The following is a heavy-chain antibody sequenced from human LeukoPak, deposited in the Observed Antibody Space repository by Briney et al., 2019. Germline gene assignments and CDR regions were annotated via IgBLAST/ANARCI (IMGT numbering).Heavy chain of an antibody. CDR1: GFTFSSYA. V-gene: IGHV4-34*01. CDR3: ARWGRLRYYYDSSGSPFRY. J-gene: IGHJ4*02. D-gene: IGHD3-22*01. CDR2: INHSGST. Sequence: GSLRLSCAASGFTFSSYAMSWVRQPPGKGLEWIGEINHSGSTNYNPSLKSRVTISVDTSKNQFSLKLSSVTAADTAVYYCARWGRLRYYYDSSGSPFRYWGQGTLVTVSS.